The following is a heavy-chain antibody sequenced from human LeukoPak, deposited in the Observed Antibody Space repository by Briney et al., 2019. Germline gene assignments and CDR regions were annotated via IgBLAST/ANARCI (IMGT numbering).Heavy chain of an antibody. Sequence: GESLKISCKGSGYSSTSYWIGWVRQMPGKGLEWMGIIYPGDSDTRYSPSFQGQVTISADKSISTAYLQWSSLKASDTAMYYCAIWFGEPNDAFDIWGQGTMVTVSS. CDR3: AIWFGEPNDAFDI. CDR1: GYSSTSYW. CDR2: IYPGDSDT. D-gene: IGHD3-10*01. V-gene: IGHV5-51*01. J-gene: IGHJ3*02.